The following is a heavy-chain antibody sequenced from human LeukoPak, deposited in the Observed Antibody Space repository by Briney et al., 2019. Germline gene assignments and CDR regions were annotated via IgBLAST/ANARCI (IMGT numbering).Heavy chain of an antibody. Sequence: PGGSLRLSCAASGFTFNVYSMNWVRQAPGKGLEWVSFISSSLDSSMYYADSVKGRFTISRDNAKNSLYLQMNSLRAEDTAVYYCARDRCSGGSCYWRVFDNWGQGTLVTVSS. J-gene: IGHJ4*02. V-gene: IGHV3-48*01. CDR1: GFTFNVYS. D-gene: IGHD2-15*01. CDR3: ARDRCSGGSCYWRVFDN. CDR2: ISSSLDSSM.